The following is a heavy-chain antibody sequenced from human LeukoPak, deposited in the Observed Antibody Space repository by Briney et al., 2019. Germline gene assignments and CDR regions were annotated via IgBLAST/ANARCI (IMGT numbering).Heavy chain of an antibody. CDR2: ISWNSGSI. V-gene: IGHV3-9*01. CDR3: AKDMLPCGSDAFDM. CDR1: GFTFDDYA. Sequence: GGSLRLSCAASGFTFDDYAMHWVRQAPGKGLEWVSGISWNSGSIGYADSVKGRFTISRDNAKNSLYLQMNSLRAEDTALYYCAKDMLPCGSDAFDMWGQGTMVTVSS. J-gene: IGHJ3*02. D-gene: IGHD2-21*01.